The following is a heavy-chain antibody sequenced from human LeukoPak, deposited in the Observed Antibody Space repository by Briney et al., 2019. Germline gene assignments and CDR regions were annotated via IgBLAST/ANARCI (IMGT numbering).Heavy chain of an antibody. Sequence: GGSLRLSCAASGFTFSSYSMNWVRQAPGKGLEWVSSISSSSYIYYADSVKGRFTISRDNAKNSLYLQMNSLRAEDTAVYYCARDRPDDYGDYHYYYGMDVWGQGTTVTVSS. CDR3: ARDRPDDYGDYHYYYGMDV. CDR2: ISSSSYI. V-gene: IGHV3-21*01. D-gene: IGHD4-17*01. J-gene: IGHJ6*02. CDR1: GFTFSSYS.